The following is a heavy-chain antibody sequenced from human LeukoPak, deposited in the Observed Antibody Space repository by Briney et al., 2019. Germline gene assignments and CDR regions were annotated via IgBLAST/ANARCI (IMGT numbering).Heavy chain of an antibody. D-gene: IGHD3-22*01. J-gene: IGHJ2*01. CDR3: ARAGYDTSGFWYFDL. CDR1: GGSISNYY. V-gene: IGHV4-59*01. CDR2: MYYSGST. Sequence: SETLSLTCSVSGGSISNYYWSWIRQPPGKGPEWIESMYYSGSTNYNTSPTSRATISEDTSKKQFSLKLSSVTAADTAVYCARAGYDTSGFWYFDLWGRGTLVTVSS.